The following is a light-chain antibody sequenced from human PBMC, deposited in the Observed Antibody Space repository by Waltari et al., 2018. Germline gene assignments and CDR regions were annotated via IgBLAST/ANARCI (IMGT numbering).Light chain of an antibody. Sequence: DIQMTQSPSTLSASVGDRVTITCRASQSINNWLAWFQQKPGKAPKLLIYKASSLQSGVPSRFSGSGSGTEFTLTISSLQPDDFATYFCQQYNTYPWTFGQGTKVEIK. V-gene: IGKV1-5*03. CDR1: QSINNW. J-gene: IGKJ1*01. CDR3: QQYNTYPWT. CDR2: KAS.